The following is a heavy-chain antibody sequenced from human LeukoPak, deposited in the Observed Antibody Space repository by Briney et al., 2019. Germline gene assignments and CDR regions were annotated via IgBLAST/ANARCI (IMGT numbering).Heavy chain of an antibody. D-gene: IGHD3-10*01. J-gene: IGHJ5*02. CDR2: IYHSGST. CDR1: GFSINNNYY. V-gene: IGHV4-38-2*02. Sequence: SETLSLTCTVSGFSINNNYYWGWIRQPPGKGLEWIGSIYHSGSTFYNPSLKSRVTISVDTSKNQFSLKLSSVTAADTAVYYCARQAAMVRGVRGWFDPWGQGTLVTVSS. CDR3: ARQAAMVRGVRGWFDP.